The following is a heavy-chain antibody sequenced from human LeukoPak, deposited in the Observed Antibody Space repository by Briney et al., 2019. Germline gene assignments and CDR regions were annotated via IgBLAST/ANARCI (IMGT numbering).Heavy chain of an antibody. CDR2: IIPIFGTA. V-gene: IGHV1-69*13. CDR3: ARGTIFGVVIGPYGMDV. D-gene: IGHD3-3*01. J-gene: IGHJ6*02. CDR1: GYTFTSYY. Sequence: GASVKVSCKASGYTFTSYYMHWVRQAPGQGLEWMGGIIPIFGTANYAQKFQGRVTITADESTSTAYMELSSLRSEDTAVYYCARGTIFGVVIGPYGMDVWGQGTTVTVSS.